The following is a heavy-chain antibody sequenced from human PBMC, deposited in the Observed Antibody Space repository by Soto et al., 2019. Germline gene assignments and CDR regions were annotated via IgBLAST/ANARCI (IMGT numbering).Heavy chain of an antibody. Sequence: QVQLQESGPGLVKPSETLSLTCAVSGGSIGTPNWWSWYRQPPGKGLEWIGEMFPSGSSNRNPSLDSRVTISLDTSSNHFSRKLTSLTAADTAIYYCAREGFDHRTDSWGQGVPVTVSS. J-gene: IGHJ4*02. CDR2: MFPSGSS. CDR1: GGSIGTPNW. CDR3: AREGFDHRTDS. V-gene: IGHV4-4*02.